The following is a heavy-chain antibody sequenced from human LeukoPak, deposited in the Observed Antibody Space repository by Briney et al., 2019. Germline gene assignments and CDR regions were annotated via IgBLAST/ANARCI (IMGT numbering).Heavy chain of an antibody. CDR3: ARDPGAVYYDFWSGYSPGNWFDP. Sequence: ASVKVSCKASGYTFTGYYMHWVRQAPGQGLEWMGWINPNSGGTNYAQKFQGRVTMTRDTSISTAYMELSRLRSDDTAVYYCARDPGAVYYDFWSGYSPGNWFDPWGQGTLVTVSS. CDR2: INPNSGGT. V-gene: IGHV1-2*02. D-gene: IGHD3-3*01. CDR1: GYTFTGYY. J-gene: IGHJ5*02.